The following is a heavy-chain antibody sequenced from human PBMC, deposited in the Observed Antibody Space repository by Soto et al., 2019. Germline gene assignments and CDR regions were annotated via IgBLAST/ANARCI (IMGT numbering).Heavy chain of an antibody. CDR1: GGSLSGYY. CDR2: TNHSGST. J-gene: IGHJ4*02. Sequence: SQTLSLTCALDGGSLSGYYWSCIRQPPGKGLEWNGETNHSGSTNYNPSLKSRVTISVDTSKNQSSRKLSSLTAADTTVYYCARGFVSSIASRQARSFDYCDQGPMGTVS. CDR3: ARGFVSSIASRQARSFDY. D-gene: IGHD6-6*01. V-gene: IGHV4-34*01.